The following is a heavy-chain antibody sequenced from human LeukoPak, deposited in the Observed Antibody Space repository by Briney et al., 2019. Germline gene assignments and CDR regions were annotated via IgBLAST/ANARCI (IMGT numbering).Heavy chain of an antibody. CDR3: AKGRGRYCSSTSCYMGGDY. Sequence: GGSLRLSCAASGFTFSSYAMHWVRQAPGKGLEWVAVISYDGSNKYYADSVKGRFTISRDNSKNTLYLQMNSLRAEDTAVYYCAKGRGRYCSSTSCYMGGDYWGQGTLVTVSS. CDR2: ISYDGSNK. CDR1: GFTFSSYA. D-gene: IGHD2-2*02. J-gene: IGHJ4*02. V-gene: IGHV3-30-3*01.